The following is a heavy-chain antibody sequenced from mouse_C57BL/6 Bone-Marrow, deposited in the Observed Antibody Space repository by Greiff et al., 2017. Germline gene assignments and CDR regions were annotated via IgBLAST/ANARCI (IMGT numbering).Heavy chain of an antibody. Sequence: LQESGPELVKPGASVKISCKASGYAFSSSWMNWVKQRPGKGLEWIGRIYPGDGDTNYNGKFKGKATLTAGKSSSKAYMQLSSLTSADSAGHVCVGPLATMVTTVDYWGQGTTLTVSS. V-gene: IGHV1-82*01. CDR2: IYPGDGDT. J-gene: IGHJ2*01. CDR3: VGPLATMVTTVDY. D-gene: IGHD2-2*01. CDR1: GYAFSSSW.